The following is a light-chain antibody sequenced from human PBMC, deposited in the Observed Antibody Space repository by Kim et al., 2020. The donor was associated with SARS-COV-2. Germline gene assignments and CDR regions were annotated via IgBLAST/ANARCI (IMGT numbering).Light chain of an antibody. CDR3: QQYGNSPRT. Sequence: EIVLTQSPGTLSLSPGERATLSCRASQSVSSNYLAWFQRKPGQAPRLLIYGASSRATDIPDRFSGSGSGTDFTLSISRLEPEDFAVYYCQQYGNSPRTFGQGTKLEI. J-gene: IGKJ2*01. CDR1: QSVSSNY. V-gene: IGKV3-20*01. CDR2: GAS.